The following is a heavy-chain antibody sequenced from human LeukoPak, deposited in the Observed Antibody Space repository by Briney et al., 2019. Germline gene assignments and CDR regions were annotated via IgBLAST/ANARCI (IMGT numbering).Heavy chain of an antibody. CDR1: GFTFSSYS. D-gene: IGHD6-19*01. V-gene: IGHV3-21*01. CDR2: ISTSSSYI. Sequence: GGSLRLSCAASGFTFSSYSMNWVRQAPGKGLEWVSSISTSSSYIYYADSVKGRFTISRDNAGKSLYLQMNSLRADDTAVYYCARGASVVAGSDNAFDIWGQGTMVTVSS. J-gene: IGHJ3*02. CDR3: ARGASVVAGSDNAFDI.